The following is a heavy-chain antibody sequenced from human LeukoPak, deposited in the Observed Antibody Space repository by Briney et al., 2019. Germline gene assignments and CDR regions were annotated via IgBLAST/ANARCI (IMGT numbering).Heavy chain of an antibody. CDR1: GGSISSGSYY. V-gene: IGHV4-61*02. CDR3: TRHEEYSYGRVNY. D-gene: IGHD5-18*01. J-gene: IGHJ4*02. Sequence: PSETLSLTCTVSGGSISSGSYYWSWIRQPAGKGLEWIGRIYSSGSTNHNPSLKSRVIMSVDTSKNQFSLKLSSVTAEDTAVYYCTRHEEYSYGRVNYWGQGTLVTVSS. CDR2: IYSSGST.